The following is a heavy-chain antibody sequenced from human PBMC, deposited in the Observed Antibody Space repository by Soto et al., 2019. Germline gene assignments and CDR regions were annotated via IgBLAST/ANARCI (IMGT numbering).Heavy chain of an antibody. D-gene: IGHD3-3*01. Sequence: SETLSLTCAVSGGSIASIYNWAWIRQTPGRGLEWVASIFHTGTTYYHPSLKSRVTISVDTSKNQFSVNIGSVTAADSAVYYCARTDNVGYYQHFGQGILVTVSS. CDR2: IFHTGTT. CDR3: ARTDNVGYYQH. CDR1: GGSIASIYN. J-gene: IGHJ1*01. V-gene: IGHV4-38-2*01.